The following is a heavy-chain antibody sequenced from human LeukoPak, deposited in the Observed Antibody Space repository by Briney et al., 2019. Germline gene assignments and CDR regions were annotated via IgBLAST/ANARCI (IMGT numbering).Heavy chain of an antibody. Sequence: GGSLGLSCAASGFTFSSYPVSWVRQAPGRGLEWVSAITSSGGTYYIASVRGRFIVSRDNSRNTLYLQMNGLTAEDTAMYYCAKEDYRDHTTGFDSWGQGTLVTVSS. CDR1: GFTFSSYP. CDR3: AKEDYRDHTTGFDS. D-gene: IGHD4-17*01. J-gene: IGHJ5*01. V-gene: IGHV3-23*01. CDR2: ITSSGGT.